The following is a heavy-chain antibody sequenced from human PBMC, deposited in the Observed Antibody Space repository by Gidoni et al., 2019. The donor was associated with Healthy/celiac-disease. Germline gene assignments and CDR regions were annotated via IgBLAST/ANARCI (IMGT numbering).Heavy chain of an antibody. CDR2: IKQDGSEK. J-gene: IGHJ6*02. CDR3: ARDPYYYDSSGYYSGYGMDV. Sequence: EVQLVESGGGLVQPGGSLRLSCAASGFTFSSDWLSWVRQAPGKGLEWVANIKQDGSEKYYVDSVKGRFTISRDNAKNSLYLQMNSLRAEDTAVYYCARDPYYYDSSGYYSGYGMDVWGQGTTVTVSS. CDR1: GFTFSSDW. D-gene: IGHD3-22*01. V-gene: IGHV3-7*01.